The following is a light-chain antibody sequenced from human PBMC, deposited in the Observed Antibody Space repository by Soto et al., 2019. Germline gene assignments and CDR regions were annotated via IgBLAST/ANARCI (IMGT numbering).Light chain of an antibody. CDR2: GAS. Sequence: EIVLTQSPGTLSLSPGERATLSCRASQSVTNSFLAWYQQKPGQAPRLLIYGASSRATGIPVRFSGSGSVTDFTLTISRLEPEDFAVYYCQQYGSSPLYTFGQGTKLEI. J-gene: IGKJ2*01. CDR1: QSVTNSF. CDR3: QQYGSSPLYT. V-gene: IGKV3-20*01.